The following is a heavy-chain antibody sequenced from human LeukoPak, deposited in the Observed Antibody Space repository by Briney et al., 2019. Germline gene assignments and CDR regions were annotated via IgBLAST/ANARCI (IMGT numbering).Heavy chain of an antibody. CDR2: ISAYNGNT. J-gene: IGHJ3*02. D-gene: IGHD2-2*01. V-gene: IGHV1-18*01. Sequence: GASVKVSCKASGYTVTSYGISWVRQAPGQGLEWMGWISAYNGNTNYAQKLQGRVTMTTDTSTSTAYMELRSLRSDDTAVYYCARDRGFYCSSTSCYDHDAFDIWGQGTMVTVSS. CDR1: GYTVTSYG. CDR3: ARDRGFYCSSTSCYDHDAFDI.